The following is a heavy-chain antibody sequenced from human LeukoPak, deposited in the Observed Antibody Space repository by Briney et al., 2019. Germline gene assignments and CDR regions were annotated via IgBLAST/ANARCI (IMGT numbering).Heavy chain of an antibody. J-gene: IGHJ6*02. CDR3: ARTEQWLVPLYYYYGMDV. V-gene: IGHV1-8*01. CDR1: GYTFTSYD. Sequence: ASVKVSCKASGYTFTSYDINWVRQATGQGLEWMGWMNPNSGNTGYAQKFQGRVTMTRNTSISTAYMELSSLRSEGTAVYYCARTEQWLVPLYYYYGMDVWGQGTTVTVSS. D-gene: IGHD6-19*01. CDR2: MNPNSGNT.